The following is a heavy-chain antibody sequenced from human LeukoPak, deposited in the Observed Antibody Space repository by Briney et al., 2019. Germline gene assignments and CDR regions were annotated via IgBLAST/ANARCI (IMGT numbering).Heavy chain of an antibody. D-gene: IGHD3-16*02. J-gene: IGHJ5*01. Sequence: GGSLRLSCAASGFNIRSHGMHWVRQAPGKGLEWLAVIWYNGYTKYYADSVKGRFTVSRDDSQNTLHLQMDSLRAEDTAVYYCVSADIWGNYRTDSWGHGALVVVSS. CDR3: VSADIWGNYRTDS. CDR2: IWYNGYTK. V-gene: IGHV3-33*01. CDR1: GFNIRSHG.